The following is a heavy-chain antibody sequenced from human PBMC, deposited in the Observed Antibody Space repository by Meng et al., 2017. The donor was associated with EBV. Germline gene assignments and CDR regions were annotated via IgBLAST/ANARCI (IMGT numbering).Heavy chain of an antibody. D-gene: IGHD3-10*01. CDR1: GGTFRSDA. CDR2: LIPMSDAP. V-gene: IGHV1-69*01. CDR3: ASESGRGFTPDY. J-gene: IGHJ4*02. Sequence: QGALGMCGGEGKKPGASVKVSCKNSGGTFRSDAVSWVRQAPGQGLEWMGGLIPMSDAPHYAQKFQGRVTMTADESTNTHYMDLSGLRFEDTAVYYCASESGRGFTPDYWGQGTLVTVSS.